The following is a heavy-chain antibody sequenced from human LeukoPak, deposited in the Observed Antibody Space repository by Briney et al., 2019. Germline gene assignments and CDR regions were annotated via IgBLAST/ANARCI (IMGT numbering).Heavy chain of an antibody. V-gene: IGHV4-34*01. CDR1: GGSFSGYY. J-gene: IGHJ4*02. D-gene: IGHD4-11*01. Sequence: SETLSLTCAVYGGSFSGYYWSWIRQPPGKGLEWIGEINHSGSTNYNPSLKSRVTISVDTSKNQFSLKLSSVTAADTAVYYCARGLSVTTPDDCWGQGTLVTVSS. CDR3: ARGLSVTTPDDC. CDR2: INHSGST.